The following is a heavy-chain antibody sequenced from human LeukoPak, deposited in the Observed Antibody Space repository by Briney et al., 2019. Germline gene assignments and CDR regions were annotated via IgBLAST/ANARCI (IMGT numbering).Heavy chain of an antibody. J-gene: IGHJ4*02. D-gene: IGHD7-27*01. CDR3: ARCPTGAGDYFDY. CDR1: GYTFTSYA. Sequence: ASVKVSCKASGYTFTSYAMHWVRQAPGQRLEWMGWINAGSGNTKYSQKFQGRVTITRDTSASTAYMELSSLRSEDTAVYYCARCPTGAGDYFDYWGQGTLVTVSS. V-gene: IGHV1-3*01. CDR2: INAGSGNT.